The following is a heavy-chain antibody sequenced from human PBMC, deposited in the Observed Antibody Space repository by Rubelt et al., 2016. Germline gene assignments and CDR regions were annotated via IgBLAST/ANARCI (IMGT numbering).Heavy chain of an antibody. V-gene: IGHV3-33*01. CDR2: IWYDGSNK. Sequence: LEWVAVIWYDGSNKYYADSVKGRFTISRDNSKNTLYLQMNSLRAEDTAVYYCARDLGIQLWGWPDYWGQGTLVTVSS. J-gene: IGHJ4*02. CDR3: ARDLGIQLWGWPDY. D-gene: IGHD5-18*01.